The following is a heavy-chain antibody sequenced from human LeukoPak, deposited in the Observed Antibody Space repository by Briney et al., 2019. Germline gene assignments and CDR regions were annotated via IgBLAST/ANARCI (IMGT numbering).Heavy chain of an antibody. CDR1: GGSFSGYY. J-gene: IGHJ6*02. D-gene: IGHD6-13*01. Sequence: SETLSLTCAVYGGSFSGYYWSWIRQPPGKGLEWIGEINHSGSTNYNPSLKSRVTISVDTSKNQFSLKLTSVTAADTAVYYCARVPYSSSFGYYGMDVWGQGTTVTVSS. CDR2: INHSGST. V-gene: IGHV4-34*01. CDR3: ARVPYSSSFGYYGMDV.